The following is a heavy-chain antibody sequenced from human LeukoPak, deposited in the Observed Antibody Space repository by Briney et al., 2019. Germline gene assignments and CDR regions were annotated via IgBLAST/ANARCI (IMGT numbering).Heavy chain of an antibody. D-gene: IGHD2-8*01. V-gene: IGHV3-23*01. CDR1: GFTFSRYA. CDR2: ISGSGDTT. J-gene: IGHJ4*02. Sequence: PGGSLRLSCAASGFTFSRYAMSWARQAPGKGPEWVSGISGSGDTTYYADPVKGRFTISRDNSKNTLYLQMNSLRAEDTAVYYCAKDFGDCSNGVCYGKPFDYWGQGTLVTASS. CDR3: AKDFGDCSNGVCYGKPFDY.